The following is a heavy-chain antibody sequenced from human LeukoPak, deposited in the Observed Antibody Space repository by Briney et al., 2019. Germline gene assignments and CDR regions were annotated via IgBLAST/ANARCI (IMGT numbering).Heavy chain of an antibody. CDR2: ISGNGGKT. CDR3: AKSLGLNAFDV. CDR1: GFTFSNYA. J-gene: IGHJ3*01. D-gene: IGHD2-15*01. V-gene: IGHV3-23*01. Sequence: PGGSLRLSCAASGFTFSNYAMSWVRQAPGKGLERVATISGNGGKTVYADSVKGRFTVSRDNSGDMLFLQMNSLRAEDTAVYFCAKSLGLNAFDVWGQGTMVTVSS.